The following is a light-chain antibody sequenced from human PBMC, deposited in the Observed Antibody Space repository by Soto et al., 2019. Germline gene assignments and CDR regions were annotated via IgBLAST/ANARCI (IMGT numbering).Light chain of an antibody. V-gene: IGLV1-44*01. Sequence: QSVLTQPPSASGAPGQRGTIFFSGSSSNIGTNTVIWYQQLPGAAPKLLIYSDNQRPSGVPDRFSGSKSGTSASLAISGLQSEDEADYYCAAWDVSLVVFGGGTKLTVL. CDR2: SDN. CDR1: SSNIGTNT. CDR3: AAWDVSLVV. J-gene: IGLJ2*01.